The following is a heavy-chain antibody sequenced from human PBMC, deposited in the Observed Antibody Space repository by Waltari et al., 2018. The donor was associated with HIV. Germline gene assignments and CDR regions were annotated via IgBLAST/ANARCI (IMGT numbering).Heavy chain of an antibody. V-gene: IGHV4-38-2*02. J-gene: IGHJ6*02. D-gene: IGHD3-10*01. CDR1: GYSISSGYY. CDR2: IYHSGET. CDR3: ARDGTVTMVRGVTPGGYYYYGMDV. Sequence: QVQLQESGPGLVKPSETLSLTCTVSGYSISSGYYWGWIRQPPGKGLEWLGSIYHSGETYYNPSLKSRVTISVDTSKNQCSLKLSSVTAADTAVYYCARDGTVTMVRGVTPGGYYYYGMDVWGQGTTVTVSS.